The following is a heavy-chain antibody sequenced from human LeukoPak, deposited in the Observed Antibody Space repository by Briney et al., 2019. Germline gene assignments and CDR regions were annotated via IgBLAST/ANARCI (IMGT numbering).Heavy chain of an antibody. CDR3: ARGKGVLRFLEWLSGEILYFDY. CDR2: INHSGST. J-gene: IGHJ4*02. Sequence: SETLSLTCTVSGGSISSSSYYWGWIRQPPGKGLEWIGEINHSGSTNYNPSLKSRVTISVDTSKNQFSLKLSSVTAADTAVYYCARGKGVLRFLEWLSGEILYFDYWGQGTLVTVSS. CDR1: GGSISSSSYY. D-gene: IGHD3-3*01. V-gene: IGHV4-39*07.